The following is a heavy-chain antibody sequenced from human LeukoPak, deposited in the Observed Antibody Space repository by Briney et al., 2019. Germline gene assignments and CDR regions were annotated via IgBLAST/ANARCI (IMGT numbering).Heavy chain of an antibody. V-gene: IGHV1-18*01. CDR1: GYTFTSYG. CDR2: ISAYNGNT. J-gene: IGHJ4*02. CDR3: ARDPGRYDSSGYPRWDY. Sequence: ASVKVSCKASGYTFTSYGISWVRQAPGQGLEWMGWISAYNGNTNYAQKLQGRVTMTTDTSTSTAYMELRSLRSDDTAVYYCARDPGRYDSSGYPRWDYWGQGTLVTVSS. D-gene: IGHD3-22*01.